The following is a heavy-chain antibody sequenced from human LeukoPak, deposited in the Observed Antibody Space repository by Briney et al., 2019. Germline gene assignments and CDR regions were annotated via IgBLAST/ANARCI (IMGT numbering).Heavy chain of an antibody. Sequence: SETLSLTCTVSGGSISSSSYYWGWIRQPPGKGLEWIGSIYYSGSTYYNPSLKSRVIISVDTSKNQFSLKLSSVTAADTAVYYCARSSYGDYYFDYWGQGTLVTVSS. J-gene: IGHJ4*02. CDR1: GGSISSSSYY. CDR2: IYYSGST. D-gene: IGHD4-17*01. V-gene: IGHV4-39*01. CDR3: ARSSYGDYYFDY.